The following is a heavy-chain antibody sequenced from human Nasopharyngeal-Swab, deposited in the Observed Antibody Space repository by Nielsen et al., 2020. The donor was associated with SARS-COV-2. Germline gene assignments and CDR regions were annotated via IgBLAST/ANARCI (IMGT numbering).Heavy chain of an antibody. V-gene: IGHV3-33*01. D-gene: IGHD2-8*01. J-gene: IGHJ6*02. CDR2: IWYDGSNK. CDR1: GFTFSSYG. Sequence: GGSLRLSCAASGFTFSSYGMHWVRQAPGKGLEWVAVIWYDGSNKYYADSVKGRFTISRDNSKNTLYLQMNSLRAEDTAVYYCAREGEVMVYASMDVWGQGTTVTVSS. CDR3: AREGEVMVYASMDV.